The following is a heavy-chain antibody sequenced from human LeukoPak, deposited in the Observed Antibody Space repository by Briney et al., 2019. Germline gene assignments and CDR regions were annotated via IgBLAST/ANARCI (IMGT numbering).Heavy chain of an antibody. CDR3: AREYNWNDPFLDY. CDR2: IWYDGSNK. J-gene: IGHJ4*02. Sequence: GGSLRLSCVASGVTFSSRAFHWVRQAPGKGLQWVAVIWYDGSNKYYADSVKGRFTISRDNSKNTLYLQMNSLRAEDTAVYYCAREYNWNDPFLDYWGQGTLVTVSS. V-gene: IGHV3-33*08. D-gene: IGHD1-1*01. CDR1: GVTFSSRA.